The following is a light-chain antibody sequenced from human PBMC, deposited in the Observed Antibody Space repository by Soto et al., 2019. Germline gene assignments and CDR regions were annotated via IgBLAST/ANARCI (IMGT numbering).Light chain of an antibody. CDR2: AAS. CDR1: QSISSY. J-gene: IGKJ5*01. CDR3: QQSYTTPYT. V-gene: IGKV1-39*01. Sequence: DIQMTQSPSTLSGSVGDRVTITCRASQSISSYLNWYQQKPGKAPKVLIYAASNLQSGVPSRFSGSGSGTDFTLTISSLQPEDFATYSCQQSYTTPYTFGQGTRLEIK.